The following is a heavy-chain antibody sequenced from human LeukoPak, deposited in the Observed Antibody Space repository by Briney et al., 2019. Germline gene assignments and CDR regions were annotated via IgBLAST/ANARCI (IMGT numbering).Heavy chain of an antibody. D-gene: IGHD5-18*01. V-gene: IGHV4-34*01. CDR3: ARGGNTARRDYFDY. CDR2: INHTGTT. CDR1: GGSFSGYY. Sequence: SETLSLTCAVYGGSFSGYYWSWIRQPPGKGLEWIGEINHTGTTNSNPSLKSRVTMSLEPPKNPFSLKLSSVTAADTAVYHCARGGNTARRDYFDYWGQGTLVTVSS. J-gene: IGHJ4*02.